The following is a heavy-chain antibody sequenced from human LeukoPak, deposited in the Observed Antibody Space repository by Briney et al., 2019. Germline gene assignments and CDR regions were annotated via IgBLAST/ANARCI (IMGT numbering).Heavy chain of an antibody. CDR3: ARTYPGIAKAGTFDY. Sequence: GGSLRLSCAASGFSFSSYWMHWVRQAPGKGLVWVSRINTDGSTTTYADSVKGRFTISRDNAKNTLYLQMNSLRAEDTAVYYCARTYPGIAKAGTFDYWGQGTLVTVSS. J-gene: IGHJ4*02. CDR2: INTDGSTT. D-gene: IGHD6-19*01. V-gene: IGHV3-74*01. CDR1: GFSFSSYW.